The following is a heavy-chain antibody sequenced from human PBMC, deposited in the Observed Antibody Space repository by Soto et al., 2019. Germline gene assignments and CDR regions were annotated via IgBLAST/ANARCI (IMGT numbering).Heavy chain of an antibody. J-gene: IGHJ6*02. V-gene: IGHV3-9*01. Sequence: PSGCMPLSFSASGVPFNHYAIHWVRLGPGNGMGWVSSGSCNTGGVRYADSVKGRFTISRDNDKNSRYLQMNSLRGEDTALYYCAKDIGPGYYYDSSGYYSSSIPNYYYYYGMDVWGQGTTVTVSS. CDR2: GSCNTGGV. CDR3: AKDIGPGYYYDSSGYYSSSIPNYYYYYGMDV. D-gene: IGHD3-22*01. CDR1: GVPFNHYA.